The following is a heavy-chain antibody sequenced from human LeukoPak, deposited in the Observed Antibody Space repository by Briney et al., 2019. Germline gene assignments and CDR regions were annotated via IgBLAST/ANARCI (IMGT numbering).Heavy chain of an antibody. V-gene: IGHV3-23*01. J-gene: IGHJ4*02. Sequence: PGGSLRLSCAASGLTFSSYAMSWVRQAPGKGLEWVSHIRGSGDFTYYSESTKGRFSISRDNSQDMLYLQMNYLSGDDTAIYYCAKRAVTDSEAGSRFDYWGQGTPVTVSP. CDR1: GLTFSSYA. CDR2: IRGSGDFT. CDR3: AKRAVTDSEAGSRFDY.